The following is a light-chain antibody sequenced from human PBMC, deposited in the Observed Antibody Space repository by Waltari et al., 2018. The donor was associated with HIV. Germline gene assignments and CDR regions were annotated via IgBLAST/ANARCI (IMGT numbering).Light chain of an antibody. V-gene: IGKV1-39*01. CDR1: QSISTY. CDR2: GAF. CDR3: QQSYRIPLT. Sequence: DIQMTQSPSSLSASVVDRVTITCRTSQSISTYLNWYQQKPGKAPELLIYGAFSLQSGVPSGFSGSGSGTDFTLTITSLQPEDFATYFCQQSYRIPLTFGGGTKVEL. J-gene: IGKJ4*01.